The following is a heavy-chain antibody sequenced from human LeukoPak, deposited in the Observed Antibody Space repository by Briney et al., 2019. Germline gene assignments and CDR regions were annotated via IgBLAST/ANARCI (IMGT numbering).Heavy chain of an antibody. D-gene: IGHD6-13*01. CDR2: IIPIFGTA. V-gene: IGHV1-69*13. Sequence: SVKVSCKASGGTFSSYAISWVRQAPGQGLEWMGGIIPIFGTANYAQKFQGRVTITADESTSTAYMELSSLRSEDTAVYYCARRRIAAAGGAFDIWGQGTMVTVSS. CDR3: ARRRIAAAGGAFDI. J-gene: IGHJ3*02. CDR1: GGTFSSYA.